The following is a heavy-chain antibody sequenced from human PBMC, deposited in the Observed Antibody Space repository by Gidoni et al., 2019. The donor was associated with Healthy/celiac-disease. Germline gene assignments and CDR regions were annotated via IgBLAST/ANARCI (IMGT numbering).Heavy chain of an antibody. Sequence: HWVRQAPGKGLEWVAVISYDGSNKYYADSVKGRFTISRDNSKNTLYLQMNSLRAEDTAVYYCAREGGDYIIDYWGQGTLVTVSS. CDR3: AREGGDYIIDY. V-gene: IGHV3-30-3*01. CDR2: ISYDGSNK. D-gene: IGHD4-17*01. J-gene: IGHJ4*02.